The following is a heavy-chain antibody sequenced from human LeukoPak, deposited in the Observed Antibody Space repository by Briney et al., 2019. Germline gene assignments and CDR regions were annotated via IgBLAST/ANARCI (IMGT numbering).Heavy chain of an antibody. D-gene: IGHD2-2*01. CDR3: ARETKYQLFPFDP. Sequence: ASVKVSCKASGGTFSSYAIGRVRQAPGQGLEWMGGIIPIFGTANYAQKFQGRVTITADESTSTAYMELSSLRSEDTAVYYCARETKYQLFPFDPWGQGTLVTVSS. J-gene: IGHJ5*02. CDR2: IIPIFGTA. CDR1: GGTFSSYA. V-gene: IGHV1-69*13.